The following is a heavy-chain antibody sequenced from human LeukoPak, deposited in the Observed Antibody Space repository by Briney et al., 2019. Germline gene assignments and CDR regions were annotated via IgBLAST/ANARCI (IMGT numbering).Heavy chain of an antibody. CDR1: GYTFTRYA. J-gene: IGHJ2*01. CDR2: INTNTVKP. V-gene: IGHV7-4-1*02. Sequence: ASVKVSCKASGYTFTRYAMNWVRQAPGQGLEWMGWINTNTVKPTYAQGFTGRSVFSLDTSVSTAYLQISSLKAEDTAVYFCARDRSSGWYGPGRAGQYWYFDLWGRGTLVTVSS. D-gene: IGHD6-19*01. CDR3: ARDRSSGWYGPGRAGQYWYFDL.